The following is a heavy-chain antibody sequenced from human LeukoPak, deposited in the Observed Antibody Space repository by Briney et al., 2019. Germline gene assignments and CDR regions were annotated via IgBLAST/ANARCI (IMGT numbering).Heavy chain of an antibody. Sequence: GSLRLSCAASGFTFSSYAMSWVRQPPGKGLEWIGSIYYSGSTYYNPSLKSRVTISVDTSKNQFSLKLSSVTAADTAVYYCASTTMVRGVIFPTDFDYWGQGTLVTVSS. D-gene: IGHD3-10*01. V-gene: IGHV4-39*01. CDR3: ASTTMVRGVIFPTDFDY. J-gene: IGHJ4*02. CDR2: IYYSGST. CDR1: GFTFSSYA.